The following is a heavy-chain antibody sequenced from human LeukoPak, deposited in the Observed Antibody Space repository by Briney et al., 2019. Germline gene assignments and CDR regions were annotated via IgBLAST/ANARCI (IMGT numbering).Heavy chain of an antibody. D-gene: IGHD6-13*01. CDR1: GFTFSSNA. Sequence: GGSLRLSCTASGFTFSSNAMTWVRRAPGKGLKWVSAISGSSDNTYYADSVRGRFTISRDNSKNTLFLQMNSLSAEDTAIYYCVKEGDIATTDTAYGGYWGQGTLVTVSS. CDR2: ISGSSDNT. J-gene: IGHJ4*02. CDR3: VKEGDIATTDTAYGGY. V-gene: IGHV3-23*01.